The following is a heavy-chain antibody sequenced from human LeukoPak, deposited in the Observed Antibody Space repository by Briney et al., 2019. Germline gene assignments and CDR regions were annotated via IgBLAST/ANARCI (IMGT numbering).Heavy chain of an antibody. CDR3: ARDLQDSSSWSYYYYYMDV. Sequence: GGSLRLSCAASGFTFSSYSMNWVRQAPGKGLEWVSSISSSSSYIYYADSVKGRFTISRDNAKNSLYLQMNSLRAEDTAVYYCARDLQDSSSWSYYYYYMDVWGKGTTVTVSS. CDR2: ISSSSSYI. CDR1: GFTFSSYS. J-gene: IGHJ6*03. D-gene: IGHD6-13*01. V-gene: IGHV3-21*01.